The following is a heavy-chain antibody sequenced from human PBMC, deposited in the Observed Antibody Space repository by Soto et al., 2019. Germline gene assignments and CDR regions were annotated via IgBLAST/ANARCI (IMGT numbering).Heavy chain of an antibody. J-gene: IGHJ4*02. CDR2: INQDGSEK. V-gene: IGHV3-7*01. D-gene: IGHD1-7*01. CDR3: ARNRWAGTTGGDC. Sequence: EVPLVESGGGLVQPGGSLRLSCAASGFTSSNYWMSWVRQAPGKGLEWVASINQDGSEKYYVDSVKGRFTISRDNAKNSLYLQMNSLRAEDTAVYYCARNRWAGTTGGDCWGQGTLVTVSS. CDR1: GFTSSNYW.